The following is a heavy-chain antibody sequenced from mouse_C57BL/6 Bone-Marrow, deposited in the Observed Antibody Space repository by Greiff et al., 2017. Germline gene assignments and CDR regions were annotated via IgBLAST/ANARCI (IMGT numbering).Heavy chain of an antibody. Sequence: EVKLQESGPGMVKPSQSLSLTCTVTGYSITSGYDWHWIQHLPGHKLEWMGYISYSGSTNYNPSLKSRISITYDTSKNHFFLKLNSVTTEDTATYYCAREGLGRRYFDVWGTGTTVTVSS. D-gene: IGHD4-1*01. CDR3: AREGLGRRYFDV. J-gene: IGHJ1*03. CDR1: GYSITSGYD. V-gene: IGHV3-1*01. CDR2: ISYSGST.